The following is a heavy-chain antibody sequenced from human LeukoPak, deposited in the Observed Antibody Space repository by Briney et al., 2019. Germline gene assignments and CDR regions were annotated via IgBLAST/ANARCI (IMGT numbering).Heavy chain of an antibody. Sequence: GGSLRLSCATSGFIFSDFGMHWVRQAPGKGLEWIAYISSSSNTIYYADSVKGRFAVSRDNAKSSLYLQMNSLRAEDTAVYYCARPHYDSRPEYYFDYWGQGTLVTVSS. D-gene: IGHD3-22*01. CDR2: ISSSSNTI. CDR1: GFIFSDFG. CDR3: ARPHYDSRPEYYFDY. J-gene: IGHJ4*02. V-gene: IGHV3-48*04.